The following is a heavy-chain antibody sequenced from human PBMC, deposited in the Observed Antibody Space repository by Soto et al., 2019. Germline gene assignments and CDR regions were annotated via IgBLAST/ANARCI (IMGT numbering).Heavy chain of an antibody. D-gene: IGHD6-13*01. V-gene: IGHV3-23*01. Sequence: EVQLLESGXXXXXXXXXXXLSCAASGFTFSSYAMSWVRQAPGKGLEWVSAISGSGGSTYYADSVKGRFTISRDNSKNTRYRQTSGLGAEDTAVYYWAYSSTPFDYWGQGTLVTVSS. J-gene: IGHJ4*02. CDR3: AYSSTPFDY. CDR1: GFTFSSYA. CDR2: ISGSGGST.